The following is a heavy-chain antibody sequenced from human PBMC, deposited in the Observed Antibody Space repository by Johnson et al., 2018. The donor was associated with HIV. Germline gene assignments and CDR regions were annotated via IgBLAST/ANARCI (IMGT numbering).Heavy chain of an antibody. CDR3: ARRSIQSDGFDI. CDR1: GFTFSSYA. V-gene: IGHV3-13*01. Sequence: EVQLVESGGGVVQPGRSLRLSCVASGFTFSSYAMHWVRQAPGKGLEWVSEIDTDGDTYYPGSVKGRFSTSRDNDRNSVHLQMNNLRADDTAVYYCARRSIQSDGFDIWGQGTMVTVSS. D-gene: IGHD4-11*01. CDR2: IDTDGDT. J-gene: IGHJ3*02.